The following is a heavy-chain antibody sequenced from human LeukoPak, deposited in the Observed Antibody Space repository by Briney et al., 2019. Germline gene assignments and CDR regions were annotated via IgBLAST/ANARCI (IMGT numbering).Heavy chain of an antibody. CDR2: MNPNSGNT. CDR1: GYTFTSYD. J-gene: IGHJ6*02. D-gene: IGHD6-19*01. V-gene: IGHV1-8*01. CDR3: ARGKGSGWYRRYYYYGMDV. Sequence: ASVKVSCTASGYTFTSYDINWVRQATGQGLEWMGWMNPNSGNTGYAQKFQGRVTMTRNTSISTAYMELSSLRSEDTAVYYCARGKGSGWYRRYYYYGMDVWGQGTTVTVSS.